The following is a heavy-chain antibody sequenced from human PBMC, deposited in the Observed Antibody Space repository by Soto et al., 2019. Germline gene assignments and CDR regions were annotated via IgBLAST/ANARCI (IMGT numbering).Heavy chain of an antibody. Sequence: SVKVSCKASGGTFSSYAISWVRQAPGQGLEWMGGIIPILGIANYAQKFQGRVTITADKSTTTAYMELSSLRSEDTAVYYCARHHPRVPDIVLMVYAIRTYYYFGMDVWGQGTTVTVSS. CDR3: ARHHPRVPDIVLMVYAIRTYYYFGMDV. V-gene: IGHV1-69*10. D-gene: IGHD2-8*01. CDR1: GGTFSSYA. J-gene: IGHJ6*02. CDR2: IIPILGIA.